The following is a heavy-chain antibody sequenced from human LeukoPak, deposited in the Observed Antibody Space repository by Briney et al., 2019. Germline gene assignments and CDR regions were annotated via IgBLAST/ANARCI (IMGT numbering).Heavy chain of an antibody. CDR2: IYYSGST. CDR3: ARDPYYYYGMDV. J-gene: IGHJ6*02. CDR1: GGSISSGGYY. Sequence: SQTLSLTCTVSGGSISSGGYYWSWIRQHPGKGLEWIGYIYYSGSTYYNPSLKSRVTISVDTSKNQFSLKPSSVTAADTAVYYCARDPYYYYGMDVWGQGTTVTVSS. V-gene: IGHV4-31*03.